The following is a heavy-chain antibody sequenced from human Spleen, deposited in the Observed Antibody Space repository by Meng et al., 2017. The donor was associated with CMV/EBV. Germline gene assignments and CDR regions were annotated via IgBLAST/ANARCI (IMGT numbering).Heavy chain of an antibody. CDR1: GGSISSHY. CDR3: ARGVSDYDVLTGYYVWFDP. J-gene: IGHJ5*02. Sequence: SETLSLTCTVSGGSISSHYWSWIRQSPGRGLEWIGHFYYSGNTNYSPSLKGRVSISIDTSKNQFSLNLSFVTAADTAVYYCARGVSDYDVLTGYYVWFDPWGQGTLVTVSS. CDR2: FYYSGNT. D-gene: IGHD3-9*01. V-gene: IGHV4-59*11.